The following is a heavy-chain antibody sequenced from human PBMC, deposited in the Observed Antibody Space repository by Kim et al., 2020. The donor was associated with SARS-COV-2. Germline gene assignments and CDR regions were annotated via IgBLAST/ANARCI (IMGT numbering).Heavy chain of an antibody. D-gene: IGHD7-27*01. J-gene: IGHJ6*01. Sequence: GGSLRLSCAASGFTFDDYAMHWVRQAPGKGLEWVSLISGDGGSTYYADSVKGRFPLSSANSKHSLYLQMNSLRTEDTALYYCAQVTLGFRYYYYSGLDA. CDR3: AQVTLGFRYYYYSGLDA. V-gene: IGHV3-43*02. CDR2: ISGDGGST. CDR1: GFTFDDYA.